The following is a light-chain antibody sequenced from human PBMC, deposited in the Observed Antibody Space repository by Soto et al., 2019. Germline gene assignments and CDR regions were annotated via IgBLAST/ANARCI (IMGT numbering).Light chain of an antibody. V-gene: IGKV3-20*01. CDR1: QSVGSNY. CDR2: GAS. CDR3: QQYGSSPFT. Sequence: EIVLTQSPGTLSLSLGERATVSCRASQSVGSNYLAWYQRKPGQAPRLLIYGASSRATGIPDRFSGSGSGTDFTLTISRLEPEDFAVYYCQQYGSSPFTFGPGTKVDI. J-gene: IGKJ3*01.